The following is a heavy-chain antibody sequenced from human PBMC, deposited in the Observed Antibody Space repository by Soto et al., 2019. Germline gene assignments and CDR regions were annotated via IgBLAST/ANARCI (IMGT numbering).Heavy chain of an antibody. CDR1: GGTFSSYT. V-gene: IGHV1-69*02. Sequence: ASVKVSCKASGGTFSSYTISWVRQAPGQGLEWMGRIIPILGIANYAQKFQGRVTITADKSTSTAYMELSSLRSEDTAVYYCASYGSESMSLNYYYYMDVWGKGTTVTVSS. CDR2: IIPILGIA. CDR3: ASYGSESMSLNYYYYMDV. D-gene: IGHD3-10*01. J-gene: IGHJ6*03.